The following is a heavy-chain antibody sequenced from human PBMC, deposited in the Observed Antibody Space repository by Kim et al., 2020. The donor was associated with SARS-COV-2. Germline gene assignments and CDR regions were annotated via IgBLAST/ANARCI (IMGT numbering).Heavy chain of an antibody. CDR3: ARVSLGYCTGGSCYSAFDP. CDR2: IYNNGNT. CDR1: GGSISSYY. D-gene: IGHD2-15*01. J-gene: IGHJ5*02. V-gene: IGHV4-59*13. Sequence: SETLSLTCTVSGGSISSYYWSWIRQPPGKGLEWIGYIYNNGNTNYNPSLKSRVTMSVDTSKNQFSLKLSSVTAADTAVYYCARVSLGYCTGGSCYSAFDPWGQGTLVTVSS.